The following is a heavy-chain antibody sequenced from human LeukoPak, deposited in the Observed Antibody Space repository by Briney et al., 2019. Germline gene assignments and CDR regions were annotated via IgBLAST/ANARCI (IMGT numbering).Heavy chain of an antibody. V-gene: IGHV3-73*01. Sequence: GGSLRLSCAASGFTFSGSAMHWVRQASGKGLEWVGRIRSKANSYATAYAASVKGRFTISRDDSKNTAYLQMNSLRAEDTAVYYCARNRGIVVVPAALDYWGQGTLVTVSS. CDR2: IRSKANSYAT. CDR1: GFTFSGSA. D-gene: IGHD2-2*01. J-gene: IGHJ4*02. CDR3: ARNRGIVVVPAALDY.